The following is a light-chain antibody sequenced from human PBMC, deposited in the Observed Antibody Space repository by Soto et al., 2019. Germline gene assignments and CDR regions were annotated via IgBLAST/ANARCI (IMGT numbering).Light chain of an antibody. V-gene: IGKV3-15*01. Sequence: EIVLTQSPASLSVSPGDGATLSCRASQTVASNLAWYQQRPGQGPRLLIHGASTRAAGVPARFSGSGSGTDFTLTISSLQSEDFAVYYCQQYNNWPPQYTFGQGTKLQIK. CDR1: QTVASN. J-gene: IGKJ2*01. CDR3: QQYNNWPPQYT. CDR2: GAS.